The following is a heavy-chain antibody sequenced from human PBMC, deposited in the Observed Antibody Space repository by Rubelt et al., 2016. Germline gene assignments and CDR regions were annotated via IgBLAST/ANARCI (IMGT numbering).Heavy chain of an antibody. V-gene: IGHV3-71*03. CDR2: IRSKAYGGTT. CDR1: GFTVSSNY. J-gene: IGHJ4*02. D-gene: IGHD6-19*01. CDR3: TRDTGRAAVAGKVGGTDN. Sequence: EVQLVESGGGSVKPGGSLRLSCAASGFTVSSNYMHWVRQAPGKGLEWVGMIRSKAYGGTTEYAASVQGRFTISRDDSKSIAYLQINSLNADDTAVYFCTRDTGRAAVAGKVGGTDNWGQGTLVSVAS.